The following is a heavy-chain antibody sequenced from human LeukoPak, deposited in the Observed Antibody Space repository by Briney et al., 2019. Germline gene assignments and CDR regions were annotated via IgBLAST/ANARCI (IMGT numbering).Heavy chain of an antibody. CDR1: GGSIGSFY. CDR3: VRGSIGGLNY. J-gene: IGHJ4*02. Sequence: PSETLSLTCTVSGGSIGSFYWTWIRQPPGKGLEWIGYIYYSGSTNYNPSLKSRVTISVDTSKNQISLKLSSVTTADTAFYYCVRGSIGGLNYWGQGTLVTVSS. D-gene: IGHD3-22*01. V-gene: IGHV4-59*01. CDR2: IYYSGST.